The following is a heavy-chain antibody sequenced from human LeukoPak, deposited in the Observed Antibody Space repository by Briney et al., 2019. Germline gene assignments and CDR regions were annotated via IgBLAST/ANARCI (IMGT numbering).Heavy chain of an antibody. J-gene: IGHJ4*02. CDR3: AREARGIAWQNVDY. V-gene: IGHV3-13*04. CDR1: GFTFSSYD. D-gene: IGHD1-1*01. Sequence: PARSLRLSCAASGFTFSSYDMHWVSHFAERRLEWVSTINSIGVTYYRDSVKARFTISREDDKNSFYLQMNSLTVGTTAVYYCAREARGIAWQNVDYWGRGSLVTVSS. CDR2: INSIGVT.